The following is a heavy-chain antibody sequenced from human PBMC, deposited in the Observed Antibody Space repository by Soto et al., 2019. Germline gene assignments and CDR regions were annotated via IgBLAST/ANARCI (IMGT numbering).Heavy chain of an antibody. J-gene: IGHJ3*02. CDR2: IKQGGSEK. CDR1: GFTFSSYW. D-gene: IGHD3-3*01. V-gene: IGHV3-7*01. Sequence: AGGSLRLSCAASGFTFSSYWMSWVRQAPGKGLEWVANIKQGGSEKHYVDSVKGRFTISRDNAKNSLYLQMNSLRAEDTAVYYCARAFSTYYDFWSGRGAFDIWGQGTMVTVSS. CDR3: ARAFSTYYDFWSGRGAFDI.